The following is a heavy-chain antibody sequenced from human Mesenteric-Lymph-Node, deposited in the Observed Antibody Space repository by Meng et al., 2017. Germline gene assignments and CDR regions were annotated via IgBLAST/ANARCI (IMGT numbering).Heavy chain of an antibody. CDR1: GYTFTSYD. V-gene: IGHV1-8*03. CDR3: ARANVVTVPSTATPISVYYYYGMDV. D-gene: IGHD5/OR15-5a*01. J-gene: IGHJ6*02. CDR2: MNPNSGNT. Sequence: ASVKVSCKASGYTFTSYDINWVRQATGQGLEWMGWMNPNSGNTGYAQKFQGRVTITADKSTSTAYMELSSLRSEDTAVYYCARANVVTVPSTATPISVYYYYGMDVWGQGTTVTVSS.